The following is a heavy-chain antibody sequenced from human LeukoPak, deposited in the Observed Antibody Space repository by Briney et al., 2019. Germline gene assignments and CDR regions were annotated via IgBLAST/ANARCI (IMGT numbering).Heavy chain of an antibody. CDR1: GFTFSSYS. D-gene: IGHD3-3*01. J-gene: IGHJ6*02. CDR2: ISSSSSYI. CDR3: ARDGVLRFLEWLSPYYYYYGMDV. Sequence: KPGGSLRLSCAASGFTFSSYSMNWVRQAPGKGLEWVLSISSSSSYIYYADSVKGRFTISRDSAKNSLYLQMNSLRAEDTAVYYCARDGVLRFLEWLSPYYYYYGMDVWGQGTTVTVSS. V-gene: IGHV3-21*01.